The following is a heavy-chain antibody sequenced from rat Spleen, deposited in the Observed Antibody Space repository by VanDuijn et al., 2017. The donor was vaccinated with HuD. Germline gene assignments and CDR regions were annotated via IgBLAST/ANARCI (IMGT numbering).Heavy chain of an antibody. D-gene: IGHD1-12*02. CDR3: TRDHMMVVIRD. V-gene: IGHV2-45*01. J-gene: IGHJ2*01. CDR2: IWSGGNT. CDR1: GFSLTNYH. Sequence: QVQLKESGPVLVQASETLSLTCIVSGFSLTNYHVHWVRQSPGQGLEWMAVIWSGGNTDYNSALKSRLSISRDTSKSQVFLKMNSLQTDDTGTYYCTRDHMMVVIRDWGQGVMVTVSS.